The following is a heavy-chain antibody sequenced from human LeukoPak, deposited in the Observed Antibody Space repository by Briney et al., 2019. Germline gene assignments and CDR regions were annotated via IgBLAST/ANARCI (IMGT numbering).Heavy chain of an antibody. J-gene: IGHJ2*01. Sequence: PGGSLRLSCAASGFTFSSYGMHWVRQAPGKGLEWVAVISYDGSNKYYADSVKGRFTISRDNSKNTLYLQMNSLRAEDTAVYYCVRGVHGDYRWYFDLWGRGTLVTVSS. V-gene: IGHV3-30*03. CDR1: GFTFSSYG. D-gene: IGHD4-17*01. CDR2: ISYDGSNK. CDR3: VRGVHGDYRWYFDL.